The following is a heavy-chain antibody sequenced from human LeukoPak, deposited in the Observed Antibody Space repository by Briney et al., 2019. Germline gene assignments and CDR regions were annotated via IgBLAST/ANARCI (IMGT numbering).Heavy chain of an antibody. CDR1: GFTFSSYG. D-gene: IGHD3-16*02. V-gene: IGHV3-33*01. CDR3: ARVHRGDAFDI. J-gene: IGHJ3*02. CDR2: IWYDGRNK. Sequence: GWALRLSCASSGFTFSSYGMHGVRQAPGKGLEWVAVIWYDGRNKYYADCLKGRFTSSRENSKNTLYLQVNSLRAEDTPVYYCARVHRGDAFDIWGQRALVTVS.